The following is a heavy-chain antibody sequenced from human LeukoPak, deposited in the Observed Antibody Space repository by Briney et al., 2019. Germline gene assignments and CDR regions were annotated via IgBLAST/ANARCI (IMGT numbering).Heavy chain of an antibody. V-gene: IGHV3-15*01. D-gene: IGHD2-21*02. J-gene: IGHJ4*02. CDR2: IKSKADGGTT. CDR3: STLSGGDPPTY. CDR1: GFTFSHAW. Sequence: GGSLRLSCAASGFTFSHAWMSWVRQAPGKGLEWVGRIKSKADGGTTDYAAPVKGRFTISRDDSKNTLYLQMNSLKTEDTAVYYCSTLSGGDPPTYWGQGTLVTVSS.